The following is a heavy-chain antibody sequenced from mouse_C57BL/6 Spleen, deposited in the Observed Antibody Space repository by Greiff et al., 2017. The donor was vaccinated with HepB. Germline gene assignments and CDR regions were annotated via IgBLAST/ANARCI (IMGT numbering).Heavy chain of an antibody. D-gene: IGHD4-1*01. V-gene: IGHV1-85*01. CDR2: IYPRDGST. CDR3: ARGTGKDWFAY. CDR1: GYTFTSYD. Sequence: QVQLQQSGPELVKPGASVKLSCKASGYTFTSYDINWVKQRPGQGLEWIGWIYPRDGSTKYNEKFKGKATLTVDTSSSTVYMELHSLTSEDSAVYFCARGTGKDWFAYWGQGTLVTVSA. J-gene: IGHJ3*01.